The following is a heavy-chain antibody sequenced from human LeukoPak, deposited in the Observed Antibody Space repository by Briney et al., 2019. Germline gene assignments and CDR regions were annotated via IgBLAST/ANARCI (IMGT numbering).Heavy chain of an antibody. V-gene: IGHV3-48*03. Sequence: GGSLRLSCAASGFTFSSYEMNWVRQAPGKGPEWISYISSSGDTKYYADSVKGRFTISRDNAKSSLYLQMNSLRAEDTAVYYCARDSPGIMIFGVVTPNGGQGTLVTVSS. CDR1: GFTFSSYE. CDR3: ARDSPGIMIFGVVTPN. CDR2: ISSSGDTK. J-gene: IGHJ4*02. D-gene: IGHD3-3*01.